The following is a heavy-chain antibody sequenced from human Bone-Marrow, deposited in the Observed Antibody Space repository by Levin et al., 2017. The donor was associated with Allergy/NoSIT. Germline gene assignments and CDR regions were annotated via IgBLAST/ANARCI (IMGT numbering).Heavy chain of an antibody. D-gene: IGHD4-17*01. J-gene: IGHJ3*01. CDR3: ARKVSGDDAFDL. Sequence: PSETLSLTCAVSGYSISSSHWWAWIRQPPGKGLEWIGYIYYSGNTYYNPSLKSRVTMSVDTSKNQFSLTLSSVTAVDTAVYYCARKVSGDDAFDLWGQGTMVTVSS. CDR1: GYSISSSHW. CDR2: IYYSGNT. V-gene: IGHV4-28*01.